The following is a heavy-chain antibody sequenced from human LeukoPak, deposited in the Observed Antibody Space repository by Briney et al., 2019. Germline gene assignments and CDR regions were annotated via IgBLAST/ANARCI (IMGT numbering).Heavy chain of an antibody. V-gene: IGHV4-38-2*02. D-gene: IGHD3-9*01. CDR2: SYHNGNT. CDR1: GYSITSGYY. Sequence: PSETLSLTCTVSGYSITSGYYWGWIRPPPGKGLEYIGSSYHNGNTYYSPSLKSRVTISVDTSKNQFSLKLSSVTAADTAVYYCARLRYFDWLTVVRAFDIWGQGTMVTVSS. CDR3: ARLRYFDWLTVVRAFDI. J-gene: IGHJ3*02.